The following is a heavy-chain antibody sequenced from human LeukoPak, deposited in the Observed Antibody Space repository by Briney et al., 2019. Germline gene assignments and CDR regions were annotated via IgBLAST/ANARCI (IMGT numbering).Heavy chain of an antibody. Sequence: SETLSLTCTVSGGSITSGNYYWGWIRQPPGKGLEWIGNIYYSGSTYYNPSLKSRVTISVDTSKNQFSLKLSSVTAADTAVYYCARRGYSYDYFDYWGQGTLVTVSS. CDR1: GGSITSGNYY. CDR3: ARRGYSYDYFDY. J-gene: IGHJ4*02. D-gene: IGHD5-18*01. CDR2: IYYSGST. V-gene: IGHV4-39*01.